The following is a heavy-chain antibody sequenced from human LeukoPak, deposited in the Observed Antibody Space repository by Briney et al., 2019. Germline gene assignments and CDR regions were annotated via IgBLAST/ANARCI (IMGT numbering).Heavy chain of an antibody. V-gene: IGHV3-15*01. CDR3: AIGTRMDV. J-gene: IGHJ6*04. D-gene: IGHD1-1*01. CDR2: IKSKTDGGTT. CDR1: GFTFSNAW. Sequence: GGSLRLSCAASGFTFSNAWMTWVRQAPGKGLEWVGRIKSKTDGGTTEDAAPVKGRFTISRDDSNNTLYLQMNSLQTEDTAVYYCAIGTRMDVWGKGTTVTVSS.